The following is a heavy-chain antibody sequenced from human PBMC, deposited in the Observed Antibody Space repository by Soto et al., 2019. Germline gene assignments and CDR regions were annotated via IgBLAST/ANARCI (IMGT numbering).Heavy chain of an antibody. CDR1: GFTFSSYG. CDR3: AKDDGSSGYYLGIFDY. CDR2: ISYDGSNK. J-gene: IGHJ4*02. D-gene: IGHD3-22*01. V-gene: IGHV3-30*18. Sequence: PGGSLRLSCAASGFTFSSYGMHWVRQAPGKGLGWVAVISYDGSNKYYADSVKGRFTISRDNSKNTLYLQMNSLRAEDTAVYYCAKDDGSSGYYLGIFDYWGQGTLVTVSS.